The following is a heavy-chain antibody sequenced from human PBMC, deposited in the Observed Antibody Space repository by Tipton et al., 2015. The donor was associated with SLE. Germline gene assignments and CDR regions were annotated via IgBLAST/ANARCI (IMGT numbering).Heavy chain of an antibody. V-gene: IGHV5-51*03. CDR1: GYTFTNFW. D-gene: IGHD1-1*01. Sequence: QLVQSGAEVKKPGESLKISCEASGYTFTNFWIGWVRQMPGKGLEWMGITHPGDSDTIYSPSFQGRVTISADKSIGTAYLQWNSLKASDSAMYYCAVSSGTQGGDFWGQGTLVTVSS. J-gene: IGHJ4*02. CDR3: AVSSGTQGGDF. CDR2: THPGDSDT.